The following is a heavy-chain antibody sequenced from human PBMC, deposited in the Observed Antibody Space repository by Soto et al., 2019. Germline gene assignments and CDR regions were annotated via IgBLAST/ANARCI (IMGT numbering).Heavy chain of an antibody. J-gene: IGHJ6*02. V-gene: IGHV4-31*03. CDR3: ARFQLYNGLDV. D-gene: IGHD2-2*01. Sequence: QVQLQESGPGLVKPSQTLSLTCTVSGGSISSGGYHWSWIRQHQGKGLEWSGYIDYNGSTYINPSLKSRVTISVDTSKNQFSLKLSSVTAADTTMYYCARFQLYNGLDVWGQGTTVTVSS. CDR1: GGSISSGGYH. CDR2: IDYNGST.